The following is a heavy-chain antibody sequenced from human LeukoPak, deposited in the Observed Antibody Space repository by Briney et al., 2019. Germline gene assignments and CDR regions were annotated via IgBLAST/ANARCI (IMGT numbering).Heavy chain of an antibody. CDR2: IWHDGSVE. Sequence: GGSLRLSCTASGFMFSRLGMQWVRQAPGEGLEWVAMIWHDGSVEEYADSVKGRFTISRDNSQNTLYLQMNSLRDDDTAVYYWAKEGDKFREYLDAWGKGTPATVSS. J-gene: IGHJ6*03. CDR3: AKEGDKFREYLDA. D-gene: IGHD3-16*01. V-gene: IGHV3-33*06. CDR1: GFMFSRLG.